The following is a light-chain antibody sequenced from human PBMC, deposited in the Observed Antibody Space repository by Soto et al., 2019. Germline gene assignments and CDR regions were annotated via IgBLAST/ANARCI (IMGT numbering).Light chain of an antibody. CDR1: QSLTSN. J-gene: IGKJ5*01. CDR2: GAS. Sequence: IVMTQSPATLSVSPGERATLSCRASQSLTSNLAWYQQKPGQAPRLLIYGASSRATGIPARFSGSGSGTEFTLTINSLQSEDSAVYYCQQHNQWPITFGQGTRLEI. V-gene: IGKV3D-15*01. CDR3: QQHNQWPIT.